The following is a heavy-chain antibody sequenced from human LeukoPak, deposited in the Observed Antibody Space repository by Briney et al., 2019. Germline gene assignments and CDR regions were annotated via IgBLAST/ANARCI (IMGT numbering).Heavy chain of an antibody. CDR3: ARASRVGTPHRRVGATGY. V-gene: IGHV1-8*01. J-gene: IGHJ4*02. D-gene: IGHD1-26*01. CDR1: GHTFTSYD. CDR2: MNPNSGNT. Sequence: SVKVSCKASGHTFTSYDINWVRQATGQGLEWMGWMNPNSGNTGYAQKFQSRVTMTRNTSISTAYMELSSLRSEDTAVYYCARASRVGTPHRRVGATGYWSQGTLVTVSS.